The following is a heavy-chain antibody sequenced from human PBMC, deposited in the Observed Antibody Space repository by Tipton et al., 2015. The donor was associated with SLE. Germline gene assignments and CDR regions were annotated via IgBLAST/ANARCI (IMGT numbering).Heavy chain of an antibody. D-gene: IGHD5-24*01. CDR1: GGSISSGSYY. CDR2: IYTSGST. Sequence: TLSLTCTVSGGSISSGSYYWSWIRQPAGKGLEWIGHIYTSGSTNYNPSLKSRVTISVDTSKNQFSLKLSSVTAADTAVYYCARDPVETGFDYWGQGTLVTVSS. J-gene: IGHJ4*02. V-gene: IGHV4-61*09. CDR3: ARDPVETGFDY.